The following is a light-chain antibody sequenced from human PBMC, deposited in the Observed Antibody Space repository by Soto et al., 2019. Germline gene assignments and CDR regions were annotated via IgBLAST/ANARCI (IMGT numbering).Light chain of an antibody. CDR3: QQRSDWPLT. V-gene: IGKV3-11*01. CDR2: DAS. Sequence: DIVLTQSPATLSLSPGGGASLSCRASQSVNNYLAWYQQRPLQPPRLLIFDASNRATGIPAGFSGSGSGTDFTLTISSLEPEDFAVYYCQQRSDWPLTFGGGAKVDIK. J-gene: IGKJ4*01. CDR1: QSVNNY.